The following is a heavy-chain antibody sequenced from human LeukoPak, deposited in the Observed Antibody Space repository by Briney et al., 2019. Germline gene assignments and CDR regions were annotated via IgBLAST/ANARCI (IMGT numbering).Heavy chain of an antibody. CDR3: AKGAHYYGSGSFDY. Sequence: GGSLRLSCAASGFTFSSYSMNWVRQAPGKGLEWVSSISSSSSNIYYADSVKGRFTISRDNSKNTLYLQMNSLRAEDTAVYYCAKGAHYYGSGSFDYWGQGTLVTVSS. D-gene: IGHD3-10*01. J-gene: IGHJ4*02. CDR1: GFTFSSYS. V-gene: IGHV3-21*04. CDR2: ISSSSSNI.